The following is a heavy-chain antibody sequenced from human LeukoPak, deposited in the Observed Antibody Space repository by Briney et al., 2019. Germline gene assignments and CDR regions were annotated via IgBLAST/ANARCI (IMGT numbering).Heavy chain of an antibody. CDR3: AKDHDYDIPYYFDY. CDR2: ISGSGDST. D-gene: IGHD3-9*01. Sequence: PGGSLRLSCAASGFPFSSYAMSWVRQAPGKGLEWVSAISGSGDSTYYADSVKGRFTISRDNSKNTLYLQMNSLRAEDTAVYYCAKDHDYDIPYYFDYWGQGTLVTVSS. CDR1: GFPFSSYA. J-gene: IGHJ4*02. V-gene: IGHV3-23*01.